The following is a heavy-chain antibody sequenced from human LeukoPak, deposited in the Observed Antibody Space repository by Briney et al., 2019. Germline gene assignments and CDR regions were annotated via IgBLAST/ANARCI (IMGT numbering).Heavy chain of an antibody. V-gene: IGHV1-46*01. CDR3: ARDNSVRDEAWWFSP. CDR2: ISPSGAST. D-gene: IGHD5-24*01. CDR1: GYTFTSNY. J-gene: IGHJ5*02. Sequence: GASVKVSCKSFGYTFTSNYMHWVRQAPGQGPEWMGVISPSGASTTYAQTSQGRVTLTRDMSTSTDYLELSSLRSEDTAVYYCARDNSVRDEAWWFSPWGQGTLVTVSS.